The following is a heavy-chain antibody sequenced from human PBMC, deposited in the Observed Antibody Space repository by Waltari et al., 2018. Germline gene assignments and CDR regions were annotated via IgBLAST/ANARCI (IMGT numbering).Heavy chain of an antibody. J-gene: IGHJ4*02. CDR1: GGSISSGSYY. CDR2: IYTSGST. V-gene: IGHV4-61*02. Sequence: QVQLQESGPGLVKPSQTLSLTCTVSGGSISSGSYYWSWIRQPAGKGLEWIGRIYTSGSTNYNPSLKSRVTISVDTSKNQFALKLSSVTAADTAVYYCARDRRDGYMDYWGQGTLVTVSS. CDR3: ARDRRDGYMDY.